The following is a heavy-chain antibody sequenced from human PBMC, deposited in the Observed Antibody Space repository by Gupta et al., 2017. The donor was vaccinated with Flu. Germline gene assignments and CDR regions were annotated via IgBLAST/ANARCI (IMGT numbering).Heavy chain of an antibody. J-gene: IGHJ4*02. V-gene: IGHV3-23*04. CDR2: IRTGDGET. CDR1: EVTFRSYA. Sequence: DVQLVESGGGLVQPGGSLRLSCVASEVTFRSYAMAWGRQTPGKGLEWVSGIRTGDGETYYAESAKGRVIISRDYSKNILYLEMNNVRVEDTAVYYCARLDCGGDCSRNGFHFDYWGQGVLVTVSS. D-gene: IGHD2-21*02. CDR3: ARLDCGGDCSRNGFHFDY.